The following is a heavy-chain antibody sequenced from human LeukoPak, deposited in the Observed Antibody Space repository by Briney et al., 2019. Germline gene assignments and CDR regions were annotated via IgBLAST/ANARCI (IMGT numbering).Heavy chain of an antibody. CDR3: ARATVKRGYYFDY. V-gene: IGHV3-48*04. J-gene: IGHJ4*02. CDR2: ISSSSSTI. CDR1: GFTFSSYS. Sequence: GGSLRLSCAASGFTFSSYSMNWVSQAPGKGLEWVSYISSSSSTIYYADSVKGRFTISRDNAKNSLYLQMNSLRAEDTAVYYCARATVKRGYYFDYWGQGTLVTVSS. D-gene: IGHD4-17*01.